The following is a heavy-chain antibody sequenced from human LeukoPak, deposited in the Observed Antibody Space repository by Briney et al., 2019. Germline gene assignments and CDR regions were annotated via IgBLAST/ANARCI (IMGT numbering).Heavy chain of an antibody. CDR1: GYTLTELS. Sequence: ASVKVSCKVSGYTLTELSMHWVRQAPGKGLEWMGGFDPEDGETIYAQKFQGRVTMTEDTSTDTAYMELSSLRSEDTAVYYCATSGPPLNYYYYGMDVWGQGTTVTVSS. CDR3: ATSGPPLNYYYYGMDV. V-gene: IGHV1-24*01. J-gene: IGHJ6*02. CDR2: FDPEDGET.